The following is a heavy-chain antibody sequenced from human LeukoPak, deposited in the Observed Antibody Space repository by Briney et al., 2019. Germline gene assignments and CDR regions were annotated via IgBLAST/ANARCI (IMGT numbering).Heavy chain of an antibody. V-gene: IGHV1-69*06. D-gene: IGHD6-13*01. CDR2: IIPIFGTA. CDR1: GGTFSSYA. J-gene: IGHJ5*02. Sequence: GSSVKVSCKASGGTFSSYAISWVRQAPGQGLEWMGGIIPIFGTANYAQKFQGRVTITADKSTSTAYMELSSLRSEDTAVYYCARVSSAAAGPNWFDPWGQGTLVTVSS. CDR3: ARVSSAAAGPNWFDP.